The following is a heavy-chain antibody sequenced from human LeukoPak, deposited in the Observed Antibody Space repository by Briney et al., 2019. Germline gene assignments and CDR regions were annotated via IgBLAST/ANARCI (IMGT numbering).Heavy chain of an antibody. D-gene: IGHD2-2*01. CDR1: GGSISSYY. J-gene: IGHJ6*02. Sequence: SETLSLTCTVSGGSISSYYWSWIRQPVGKGLEWIGRMYTSGSTNYNPSLKSRVTMSVDTSKNQFSLKLSSVTAADTAVYYCARSAKYCSSTSCSQGNYYYGMDVWGQGTTVTVSS. CDR3: ARSAKYCSSTSCSQGNYYYGMDV. V-gene: IGHV4-4*07. CDR2: MYTSGST.